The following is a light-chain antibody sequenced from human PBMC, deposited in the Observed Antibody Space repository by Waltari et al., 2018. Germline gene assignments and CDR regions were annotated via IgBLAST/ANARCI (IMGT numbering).Light chain of an antibody. CDR2: QDA. Sequence: SYDLTQPPSVSVSPGQTATITCSGDKFVYKYVFWYQQKPGQSPVLVLYQDAKRPSGIPARFSGSNSGNTATLTIRMTQPMDEADYYCQVWDTTRGFYGSGTKVTVL. CDR1: KFVYKY. CDR3: QVWDTTRGF. J-gene: IGLJ1*01. V-gene: IGLV3-1*01.